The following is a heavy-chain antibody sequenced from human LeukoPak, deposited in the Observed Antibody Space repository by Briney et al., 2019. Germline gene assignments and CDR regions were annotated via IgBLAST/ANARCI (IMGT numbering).Heavy chain of an antibody. CDR3: ARDGYSSGWYAFDY. Sequence: GGSLRLSCAASGFTVSSNEMSWVRQAPGKGLEWVSSISGGSTYYADSRKGRFTISRDNAKNSLYLQMNSLRAEDTAVYYCARDGYSSGWYAFDYWGQGTLATVSS. V-gene: IGHV3-38-3*01. J-gene: IGHJ4*02. CDR1: GFTVSSNE. D-gene: IGHD6-19*01. CDR2: ISGGST.